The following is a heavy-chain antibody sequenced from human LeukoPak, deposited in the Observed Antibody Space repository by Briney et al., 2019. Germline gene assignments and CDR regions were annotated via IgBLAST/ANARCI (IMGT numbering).Heavy chain of an antibody. CDR3: AREDRSSWYGVSDY. CDR2: ISGSDGST. D-gene: IGHD6-13*01. CDR1: GFTFSYYG. Sequence: GGSLRLSCAASGFTFSYYGMHWVRQAPGKGLEWVSGISGSDGSTYYADSVKGRFTISRDNSKNTLFLQMNSLRAEDTAVYYCAREDRSSWYGVSDYWGQGTLVTVSS. J-gene: IGHJ4*02. V-gene: IGHV3-23*01.